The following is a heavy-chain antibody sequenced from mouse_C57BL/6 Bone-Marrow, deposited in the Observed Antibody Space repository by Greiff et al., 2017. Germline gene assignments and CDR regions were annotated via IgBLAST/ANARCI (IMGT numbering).Heavy chain of an antibody. J-gene: IGHJ2*01. CDR3: TSDGDY. V-gene: IGHV1-15*01. Sequence: QVQLKQSGAELVRPGASVTLSCKASGYTFTDYEMHWVKQTPVHGLEWIGAIDPETGGTAYNQKFKGKAILTADKSSSTAYMELRSLTSEDSAVYYGTSDGDYWGQGTTLTGSS. CDR1: GYTFTDYE. CDR2: IDPETGGT.